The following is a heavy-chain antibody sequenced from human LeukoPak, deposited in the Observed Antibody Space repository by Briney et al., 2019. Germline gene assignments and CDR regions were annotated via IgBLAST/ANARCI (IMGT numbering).Heavy chain of an antibody. J-gene: IGHJ4*02. CDR2: IYYNGST. V-gene: IGHV4-59*01. D-gene: IGHD4-17*01. Sequence: SETLSLTCTVSGGSISSYYWSWIRQPPGKGLEWIGYIYYNGSTNYNPSLKSRVTISVDTSKNQFSLKLSSVTAADTAVYYCARDQTYYGEQNYFDYWGQGTLVTVSS. CDR1: GGSISSYY. CDR3: ARDQTYYGEQNYFDY.